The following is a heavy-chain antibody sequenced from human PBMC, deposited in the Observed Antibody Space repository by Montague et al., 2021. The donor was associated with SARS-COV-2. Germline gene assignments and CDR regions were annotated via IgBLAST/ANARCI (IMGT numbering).Heavy chain of an antibody. CDR1: GYTLSQTI. V-gene: IGHV3-30*19. CDR2: ISYDGSNK. J-gene: IGHJ3*02. Sequence: SCKVSGYTLSQTIIHWVRQAPGKGLEWVAVISYDGSNKYYADSVKGRFTISRDNSKNTLYLQMNSLRAEDTAVYYCAREDPSFDAFDIWGQGTMVTVSS. CDR3: AREDPSFDAFDI.